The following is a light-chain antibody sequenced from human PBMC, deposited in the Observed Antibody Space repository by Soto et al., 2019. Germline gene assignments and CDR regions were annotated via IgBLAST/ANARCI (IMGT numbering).Light chain of an antibody. CDR3: QQYDNWPT. CDR2: GAS. V-gene: IGKV3-15*01. CDR1: QSVSNN. Sequence: EIVMTQSPATLSVSPGERVTLSCRASQSVSNNLAWYQQKPGQTPRLLFYGASTRATGLPARFSGSGSGTEFTLTISSLQSEDFAVYYCQQYDNWPTLGQGTRLEIK. J-gene: IGKJ5*01.